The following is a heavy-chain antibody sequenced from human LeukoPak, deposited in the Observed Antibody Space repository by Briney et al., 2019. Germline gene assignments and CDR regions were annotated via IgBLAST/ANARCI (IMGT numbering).Heavy chain of an antibody. CDR2: IKPTTGST. V-gene: IGHV1-46*01. Sequence: GASVKVSCKASGYTFTNYYMHWVRQAPGQGLEWMGIIKPTTGSTSYAQKFQGRVTMTRDTSTSTVYMELSSLRSEDTAVYYCARRAGSSGDQYNWFDPWGQGTLVTVSS. J-gene: IGHJ5*02. D-gene: IGHD3-22*01. CDR1: GYTFTNYY. CDR3: ARRAGSSGDQYNWFDP.